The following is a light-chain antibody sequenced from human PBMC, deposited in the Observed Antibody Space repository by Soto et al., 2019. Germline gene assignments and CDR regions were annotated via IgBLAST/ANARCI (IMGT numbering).Light chain of an antibody. J-gene: IGKJ5*01. CDR2: GAS. V-gene: IGKV3-20*01. CDR1: QSVTNNY. Sequence: EIVLTQSPGTLSLSPGERATLSCRASQSVTNNYLAWYQQKPGQAPRLLIDGASRRATAIPDRFSGSGSGTDFTLTISRLEPEDFAVFYCQQYGSSPSTVGQGTRLEIK. CDR3: QQYGSSPST.